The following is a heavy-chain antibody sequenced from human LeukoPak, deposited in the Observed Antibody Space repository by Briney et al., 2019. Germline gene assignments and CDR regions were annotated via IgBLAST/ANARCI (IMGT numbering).Heavy chain of an antibody. J-gene: IGHJ3*01. D-gene: IGHD3-22*01. CDR3: ARMGVSYYYDSSTYYPTAFDV. Sequence: SETLCLTCAVSGYSISSGYYWGWIRQSPGKGLEWIATIFHSGSIYYNPSLKSRVTLSVDTSKNQFSLRLNSVTAADTALYYCARMGVSYYYDSSTYYPTAFDVWGQGTMVSVSS. V-gene: IGHV4-38-2*01. CDR1: GYSISSGYY. CDR2: IFHSGSI.